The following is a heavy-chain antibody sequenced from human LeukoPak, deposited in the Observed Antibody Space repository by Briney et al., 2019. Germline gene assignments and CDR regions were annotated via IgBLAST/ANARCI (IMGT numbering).Heavy chain of an antibody. J-gene: IGHJ4*02. D-gene: IGHD3-10*01. CDR2: LYYTGTT. CDR3: ARGSGGSLDS. V-gene: IGHV4-59*11. Sequence: PSETLSLTCTVSGGSTNGHYWSWIRQPPGKGLEWLGYLYYTGTTHNNPSLGSRVTISVDTSKNQFSLRLSSVTAADTAVYYCARGSGGSLDSWGQGTLVIVSS. CDR1: GGSTNGHY.